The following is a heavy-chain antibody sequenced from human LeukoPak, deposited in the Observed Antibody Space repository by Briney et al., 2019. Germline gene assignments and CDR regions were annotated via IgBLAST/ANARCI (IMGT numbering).Heavy chain of an antibody. D-gene: IGHD2-15*01. CDR2: IKQDGSEK. J-gene: IGHJ5*02. V-gene: IGHV3-7*01. CDR3: ARMVRQVAPDGSGHFNWFDP. CDR1: GFTFNIHW. Sequence: PGGSLRLSCAASGFTFNIHWMSWVRQAPGEGLEWVASIKQDGSEKYYVDSVKGRFTISRDNAKNSLYLQMNSLRAEDTAVYYCARMVRQVAPDGSGHFNWFDPWGQGTLVTVSS.